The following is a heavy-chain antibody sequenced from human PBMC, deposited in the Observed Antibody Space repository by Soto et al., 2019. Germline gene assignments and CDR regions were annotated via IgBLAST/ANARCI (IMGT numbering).Heavy chain of an antibody. CDR1: GFTFSSYG. CDR2: ISYDGSNK. J-gene: IGHJ4*02. Sequence: QVQLVESGGGVVQPGRSLRLSCAASGFTFSSYGMHWVRQAPGKGLEWVAVISYDGSNKYYADSVKGRFTISRDNSKNTLYLQMNSLRAEDTAVYYCAKDDADGDSLDYWGQGTLVTVSS. V-gene: IGHV3-30*18. D-gene: IGHD4-17*01. CDR3: AKDDADGDSLDY.